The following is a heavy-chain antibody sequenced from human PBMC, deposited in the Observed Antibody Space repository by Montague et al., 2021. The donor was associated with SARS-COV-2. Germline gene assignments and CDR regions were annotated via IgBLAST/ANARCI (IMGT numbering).Heavy chain of an antibody. CDR2: KFHSGST. CDR3: ARGVVGPTVLFLEY. V-gene: IGHV4-38-2*02. J-gene: IGHJ4*02. CDR1: NYSVSSGYY. Sequence: SETLSLTCTVSNYSVSSGYYWGWIRQFPGKGLEWIGIKFHSGSTYYNPSLRSRVITSVDTSKNQVSLKLRSVSAADTAVYYCARGVVGPTVLFLEYWGQGILVAVSS. D-gene: IGHD1-26*01.